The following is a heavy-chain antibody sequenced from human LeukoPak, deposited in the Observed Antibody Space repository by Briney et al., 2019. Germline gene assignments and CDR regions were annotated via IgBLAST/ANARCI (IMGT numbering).Heavy chain of an antibody. Sequence: GGSLRLSCAASGFTFSNHWMHWVRQAPGKGLVWVSYINADGRTTNYADSAKGRFTVSRDNAKNTLFLQMNSLRAEDTAVYYCARGSRSGWGAYYFDSWGQGTLVSVSS. V-gene: IGHV3-74*01. J-gene: IGHJ4*02. D-gene: IGHD3-10*01. CDR3: ARGSRSGWGAYYFDS. CDR1: GFTFSNHW. CDR2: INADGRTT.